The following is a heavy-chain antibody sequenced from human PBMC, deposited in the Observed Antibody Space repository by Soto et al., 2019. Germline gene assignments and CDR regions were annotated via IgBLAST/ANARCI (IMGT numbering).Heavy chain of an antibody. CDR2: INSDGSST. D-gene: IGHD6-19*01. V-gene: IGHV3-74*01. CDR1: GFTFSSYW. J-gene: IGHJ6*02. CDR3: ARDGGGAVVPYMDV. Sequence: PGGSLRLSCAASGFTFSSYWMHWVRQAPGKGLVWVSRINSDGSSTSYADSVKGRFTISRDNAKNTLYLQMNSLRAEDTVVYYWARDGGGAVVPYMDVWGQGTTVTVSS.